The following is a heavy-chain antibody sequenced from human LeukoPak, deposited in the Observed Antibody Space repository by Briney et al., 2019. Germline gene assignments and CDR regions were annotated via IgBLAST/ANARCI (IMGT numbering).Heavy chain of an antibody. CDR1: GESISTSKSY. CDR3: AKTHGSSGYYF. J-gene: IGHJ4*02. Sequence: SETLSLTCTVSGESISTSKSYWGWIRQPPLKGLEWIGSIYYTGNTYYNPSLKSRVTISVDTSKNQFSLKLSSVTAADTAVYYCAKTHGSSGYYFWGQGTLVTVSS. D-gene: IGHD3-22*01. V-gene: IGHV4-39*07. CDR2: IYYTGNT.